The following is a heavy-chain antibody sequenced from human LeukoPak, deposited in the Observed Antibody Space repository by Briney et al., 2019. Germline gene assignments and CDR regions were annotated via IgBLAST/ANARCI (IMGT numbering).Heavy chain of an antibody. CDR1: GGSISSYY. D-gene: IGHD5-18*01. V-gene: IGHV4-59*01. CDR3: ARGTAMVTGIDY. CDR2: IYYSGST. Sequence: SETLSLTCTVSGGSISSYYWSWIRQPPGKGLAWIGYIYYSGSTNYNPSLKSRVTISVDTSKNQFSLKLSSVTAADTAVYYCARGTAMVTGIDYWGQGTLVTVSS. J-gene: IGHJ4*02.